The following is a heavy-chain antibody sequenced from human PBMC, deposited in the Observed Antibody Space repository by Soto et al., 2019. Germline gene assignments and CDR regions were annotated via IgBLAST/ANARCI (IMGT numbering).Heavy chain of an antibody. Sequence: GGSLRLSCAASGFTFSSYWMHWVRQAPGKGLVWVSRINSDGSSTSYADSVKGRFTISRDNAKNTLYLQMNSLRAEDTAVYYCARAAELGIGKYAFDIWGQGTMVTVSS. CDR3: ARAAELGIGKYAFDI. V-gene: IGHV3-74*01. J-gene: IGHJ3*02. CDR1: GFTFSSYW. CDR2: INSDGSST. D-gene: IGHD7-27*01.